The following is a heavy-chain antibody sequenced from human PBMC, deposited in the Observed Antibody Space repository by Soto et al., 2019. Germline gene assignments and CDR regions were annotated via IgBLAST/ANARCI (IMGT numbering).Heavy chain of an antibody. J-gene: IGHJ4*02. CDR2: INPSGGST. CDR3: ARSTSNYGFDY. CDR1: GYTFTSYY. D-gene: IGHD4-4*01. V-gene: IGHV1-46*01. Sequence: QVQLVQSGAEVKKPGASVKVSCKASGYTFTSYYMHWVRQAPGQGLAWMGIINPSGGSTSYAQKFQGRVTMTRETSTSTVYMELSSLRSEDTAVYYCARSTSNYGFDYWGQGTLVTVSS.